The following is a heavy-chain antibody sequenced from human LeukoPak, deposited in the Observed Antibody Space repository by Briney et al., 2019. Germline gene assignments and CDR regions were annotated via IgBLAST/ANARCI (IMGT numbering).Heavy chain of an antibody. CDR2: ISSSSSYI. CDR1: GGSFSGFY. J-gene: IGHJ4*02. Sequence: ETLSLTCAVYGGSFSGFYWSWIRQPPGKGLEWVSSISSSSSYIYYADSVKGRFTISRDNAKNSLYLQMNSLRAEDTAVYYCARGDVLRFLEWLLPLHFDYWGQGTLVTVSS. CDR3: ARGDVLRFLEWLLPLHFDY. V-gene: IGHV3-21*01. D-gene: IGHD3-3*01.